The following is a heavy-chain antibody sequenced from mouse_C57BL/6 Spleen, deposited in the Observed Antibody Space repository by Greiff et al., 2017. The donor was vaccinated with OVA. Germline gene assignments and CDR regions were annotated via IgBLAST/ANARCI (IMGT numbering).Heavy chain of an antibody. D-gene: IGHD2-4*01. J-gene: IGHJ1*03. Sequence: QVQLQQPGAELVKPGASVKLSCKASGYTFTSYWMQWVKQRPGQGLEWIGEIDPSDSYTNYNQKFKGKATLTVDTSSSTAYMQLSSLTSEDSAVYYCARRDYDYWYCDVWGTGTTVTVSS. CDR2: IDPSDSYT. CDR3: ARRDYDYWYCDV. CDR1: GYTFTSYW. V-gene: IGHV1-50*01.